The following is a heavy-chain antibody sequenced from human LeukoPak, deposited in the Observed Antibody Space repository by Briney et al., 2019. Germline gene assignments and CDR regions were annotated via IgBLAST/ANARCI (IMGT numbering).Heavy chain of an antibody. CDR2: ISGSSGST. Sequence: GGSLRLSCAASGFTFSSYAMIWVRQAPGKVLEWASGISGSSGSTYYADSVKGRFTISRDNSKNTLYLQMNSLRAEDTAVYYCAKATYYSSGHGYYFDYWGQGTLVTVSS. D-gene: IGHD6-19*01. V-gene: IGHV3-23*01. CDR3: AKATYYSSGHGYYFDY. J-gene: IGHJ4*02. CDR1: GFTFSSYA.